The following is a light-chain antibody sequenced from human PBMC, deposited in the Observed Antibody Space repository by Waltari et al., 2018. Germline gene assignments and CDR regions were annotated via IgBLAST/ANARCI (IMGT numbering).Light chain of an antibody. J-gene: IGLJ3*02. CDR3: QVWDNSGDRWV. CDR1: PLGSKS. Sequence: SYVLTQPSSVSVAPGHPASIPCAANPLGSKSVPSSQPQPGQAPVLVIYYDHDRPAGIPERFSGSKSGNTATLTISRVEAGDETGSGDEADYYCQVWDNSGDRWVFGGGTRLTVL. V-gene: IGLV3-21*04. CDR2: YDH.